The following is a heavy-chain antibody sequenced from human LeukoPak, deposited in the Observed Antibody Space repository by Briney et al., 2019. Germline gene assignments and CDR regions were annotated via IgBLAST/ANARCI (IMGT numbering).Heavy chain of an antibody. CDR2: IDPNSGGT. CDR3: ARDYSSTTWYDAFDV. J-gene: IGHJ3*01. CDR1: GYTFTGHF. Sequence: GASVKVSCKASGYTFTGHFMHWVRQAPGQGLEWMGWIDPNSGGTKHAQKFQDRVTTTRDTSVSTAYMEVSGLTSDDTAMYYCARDYSSTTWYDAFDVWGQGTMVTVSS. V-gene: IGHV1-2*02. D-gene: IGHD2-2*01.